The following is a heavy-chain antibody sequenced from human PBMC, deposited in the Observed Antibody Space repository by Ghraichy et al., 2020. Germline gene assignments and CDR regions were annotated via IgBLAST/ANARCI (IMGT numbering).Heavy chain of an antibody. CDR2: MYYSGST. D-gene: IGHD3-10*01. J-gene: IGHJ6*02. CDR1: GGPISGYY. CDR3: ARVRAEGHEFYYYYGMDV. Sequence: SETLSLTCTVSGGPISGYYWNWIRQSPGKELEWIGYMYYSGSTNYNPSLKSRVTVSVDMSKNQVSLKLTSMTAADTAVYYCARVRAEGHEFYYYYGMDVWGQGTSVIVSS. V-gene: IGHV4-59*01.